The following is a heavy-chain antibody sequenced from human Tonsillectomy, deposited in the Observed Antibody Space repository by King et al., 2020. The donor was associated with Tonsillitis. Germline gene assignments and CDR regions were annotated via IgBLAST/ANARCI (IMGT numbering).Heavy chain of an antibody. D-gene: IGHD1-26*01. V-gene: IGHV4-34*01. Sequence: VQLQQWGAGLLKPSETLSLTCAVYGGSFSGYYWSWIRQPTGKGLEWIGEINHSGSTNYNPSLKSRVTISVDTSKNQFSLKLSSVTAADTAVYYCASGLSGSYFDQVESFDYWGQGTLVTVSS. CDR3: ASGLSGSYFDQVESFDY. CDR1: GGSFSGYY. J-gene: IGHJ4*02. CDR2: INHSGST.